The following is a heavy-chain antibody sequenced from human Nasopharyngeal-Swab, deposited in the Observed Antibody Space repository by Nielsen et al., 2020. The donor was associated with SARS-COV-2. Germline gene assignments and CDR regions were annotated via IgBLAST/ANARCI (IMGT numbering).Heavy chain of an antibody. CDR2: IFSNDEK. J-gene: IGHJ5*02. CDR3: ARIYCSGDSCYREPHWFDP. D-gene: IGHD2-15*01. V-gene: IGHV2-26*01. Sequence: WIRQPPGKALEWLAHIFSNDEKSYSTSLKSRLTISKDTSKSQVVLTMTNMDPVDTATYYCARIYCSGDSCYREPHWFDPWGQGTLVTVSS.